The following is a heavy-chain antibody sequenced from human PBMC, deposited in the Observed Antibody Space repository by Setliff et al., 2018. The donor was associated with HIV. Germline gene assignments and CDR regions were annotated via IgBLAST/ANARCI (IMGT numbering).Heavy chain of an antibody. CDR1: GYSFNSNW. CDR2: IYPGDSDA. D-gene: IGHD3-10*01. Sequence: GESLKISCKGSGYSFNSNWIGWVRQMPGKGLEWMGIIYPGDSDARYSPSFQGQVTISADKSNRTAYLQWSSLKASDTAMYYCARSGSGSYYNAPHYWGQGTLVTVSS. CDR3: ARSGSGSYYNAPHY. V-gene: IGHV5-51*01. J-gene: IGHJ4*02.